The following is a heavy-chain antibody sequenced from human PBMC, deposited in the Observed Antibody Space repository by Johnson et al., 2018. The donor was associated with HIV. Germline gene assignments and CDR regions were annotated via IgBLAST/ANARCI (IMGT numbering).Heavy chain of an antibody. J-gene: IGHJ3*02. D-gene: IGHD1-26*01. Sequence: QLVESGGGLIQPGGSLRLSCAVSGFSVSSNYMSWVRQAPGKGLEWVSVIFGGGTTYYTDSVKGRFTISRDNSKNTLYLQMNSLRAEDTAVYYCARDYSGSYWSHAFDIWGQGTMVTVSS. CDR3: ARDYSGSYWSHAFDI. CDR1: GFSVSSNY. V-gene: IGHV3-53*01. CDR2: IFGGGTT.